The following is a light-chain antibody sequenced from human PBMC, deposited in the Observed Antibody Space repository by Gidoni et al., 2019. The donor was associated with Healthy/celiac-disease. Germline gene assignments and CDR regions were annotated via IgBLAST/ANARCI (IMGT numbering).Light chain of an antibody. CDR3: QSYDSSLSGSHVV. Sequence: QSVLTQPPSVSGAPGQRVTIPCTGSSSNIGAGYDVHWYQQLPGTAPKLLIYGNSNRPSGVPDRFSGSKSGTSASLAITGLLAEDEADYYCQSYDSSLSGSHVVFGGGTKLTVL. J-gene: IGLJ2*01. V-gene: IGLV1-40*01. CDR2: GNS. CDR1: SSNIGAGYD.